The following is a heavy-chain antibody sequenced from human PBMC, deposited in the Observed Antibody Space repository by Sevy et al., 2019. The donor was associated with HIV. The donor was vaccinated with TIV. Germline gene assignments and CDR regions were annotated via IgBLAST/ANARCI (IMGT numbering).Heavy chain of an antibody. V-gene: IGHV1-8*01. D-gene: IGHD3-3*01. CDR2: MSPNTGAT. CDR1: GYTFTTYD. J-gene: IGHJ6*02. CDR3: ARGGNGDFWSYEYYYYGMDV. Sequence: ASVNVSCAAFGYTFTTYDINWVRQAPGQGLEWMGWMSPNTGATGFAQKFQGRVTLTRNKSITTADMVLSSLTYEDTAIYYCARGGNGDFWSYEYYYYGMDVWGQGTTVTVSS.